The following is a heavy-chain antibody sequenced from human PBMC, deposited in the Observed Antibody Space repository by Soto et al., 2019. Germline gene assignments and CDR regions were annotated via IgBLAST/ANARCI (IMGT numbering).Heavy chain of an antibody. V-gene: IGHV4-34*01. D-gene: IGHD3-10*01. CDR1: GGSFSGYY. J-gene: IGHJ5*02. CDR3: ARGRANYYGSGSYYMA. CDR2: INHSGST. Sequence: KTSETLSLTCAVYGGSFSGYYWSWIRQPPGKGLEWIGEINHSGSTNYNPSLKSRVTISVDTSKNQFSLKLSSVTAADTAVYYCARGRANYYGSGSYYMAWGQGTLVTVSS.